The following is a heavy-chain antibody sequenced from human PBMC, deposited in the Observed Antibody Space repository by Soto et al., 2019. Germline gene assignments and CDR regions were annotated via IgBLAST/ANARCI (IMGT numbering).Heavy chain of an antibody. V-gene: IGHV4-4*02. Sequence: QVQLQESGPGLVKPSGTLSLTCAVSGGSISSSNWWSWVRQPPGKGLEWIGEIYHSGSTNYNPSLTSRVTISVDKSKNHFSLKLSSVTAADTAVYYCARPGIASHDAFDIWGQGTMVTVSS. CDR1: GGSISSSNW. D-gene: IGHD6-13*01. J-gene: IGHJ3*02. CDR2: IYHSGST. CDR3: ARPGIASHDAFDI.